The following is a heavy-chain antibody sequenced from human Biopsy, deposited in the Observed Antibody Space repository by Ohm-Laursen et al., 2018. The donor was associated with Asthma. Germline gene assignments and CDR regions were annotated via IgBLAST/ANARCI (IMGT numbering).Heavy chain of an antibody. CDR3: ASDFPKDYVRYNFQF. J-gene: IGHJ4*02. CDR1: GYSLTDLS. V-gene: IGHV1-24*01. Sequence: ASVKVSCKVSGYSLTDLSMRWVRQAPGQGLEWMGGHDHEEGGTVNAWRFQGRVIMNEDTSTDTAYMELSSLSFDDTAVYYCASDFPKDYVRYNFQFWGQGTLVTVSS. D-gene: IGHD4-17*01. CDR2: HDHEEGGT.